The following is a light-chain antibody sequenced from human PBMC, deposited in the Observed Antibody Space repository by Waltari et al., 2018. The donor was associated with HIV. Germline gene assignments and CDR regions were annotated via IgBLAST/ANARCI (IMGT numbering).Light chain of an antibody. CDR3: CSYAGSYTYV. CDR2: DFS. CDR1: SSDVGGYNY. V-gene: IGLV2-11*01. J-gene: IGLJ1*01. Sequence: QSALTQPRSVSGSPGQSVTISCTGTSSDVGGYNYVSWYHQHPGKAPKLMIYDFSNRPSGVPERFSGSKSGNTASLTISGLQAEDEADYYCCSYAGSYTYVFGTGTKVTVL.